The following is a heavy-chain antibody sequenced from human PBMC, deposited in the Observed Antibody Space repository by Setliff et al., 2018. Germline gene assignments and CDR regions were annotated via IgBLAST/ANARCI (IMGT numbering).Heavy chain of an antibody. CDR1: GFTFSGYG. V-gene: IGHV3-30*02. CDR3: AKDTYYYDSSGYYVFDY. Sequence: PGGSLRLSCAASGFTFSGYGIHWVRQAPGKGLEWVAFIRPDGSNKYYADFVKGRFTISRDNSKNTLYLQMNSLRVEDTAVYYCAKDTYYYDSSGYYVFDYWGQGTQVTVSS. J-gene: IGHJ4*02. CDR2: IRPDGSNK. D-gene: IGHD3-22*01.